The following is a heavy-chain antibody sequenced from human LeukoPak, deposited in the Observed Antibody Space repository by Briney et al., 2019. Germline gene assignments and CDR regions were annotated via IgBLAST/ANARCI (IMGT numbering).Heavy chain of an antibody. CDR2: IYTSGST. D-gene: IGHD3-10*01. V-gene: IGHV4-4*07. J-gene: IGHJ5*02. CDR1: GGSISYFY. Sequence: PSETLSLTCTVSGGSISYFYWSWIRQPAGKGLEWIGRIYTSGSTNYNPSLKSRVTISVDTSKNQFSLKLTSVTAADTAVYFCARGGYYGSGNDFRFDPWGQGTLVTVSS. CDR3: ARGGYYGSGNDFRFDP.